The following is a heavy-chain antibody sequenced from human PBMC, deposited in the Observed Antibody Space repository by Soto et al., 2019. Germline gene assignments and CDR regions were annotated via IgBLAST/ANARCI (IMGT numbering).Heavy chain of an antibody. CDR3: ARGLLYSSSTSHFDY. D-gene: IGHD6-6*01. Sequence: QVQLVESGGGVVQPGRSLRLSCAASGFTFSSYAMHWVRQAPGKGLEWVSVISYDGSNKYYADSVKGRFTISRDNSKNPLYLQMNSLRAEDTAVYYCARGLLYSSSTSHFDYWGQGTLVTVSS. CDR1: GFTFSSYA. V-gene: IGHV3-30-3*01. CDR2: ISYDGSNK. J-gene: IGHJ4*02.